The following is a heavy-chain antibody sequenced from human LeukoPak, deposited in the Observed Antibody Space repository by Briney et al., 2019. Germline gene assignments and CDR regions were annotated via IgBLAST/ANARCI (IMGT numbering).Heavy chain of an antibody. D-gene: IGHD3-3*01. CDR2: ISGSGGST. V-gene: IGHV3-23*01. CDR3: AKAPWGPGPFWSGYSDFPLYYFDY. Sequence: GGSLRLSCAASGFTFSSYAMSWVRQAPGKGLEWVSAISGSGGSTYYADSVKGRFTISRDNSKNTLYLQMNSLRAEDTAVYYCAKAPWGPGPFWSGYSDFPLYYFDYWGQGTLVTVSS. CDR1: GFTFSSYA. J-gene: IGHJ4*02.